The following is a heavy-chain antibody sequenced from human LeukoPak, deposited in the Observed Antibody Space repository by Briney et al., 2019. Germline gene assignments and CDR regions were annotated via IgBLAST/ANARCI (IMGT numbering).Heavy chain of an antibody. D-gene: IGHD6-13*01. CDR2: INHSGST. V-gene: IGHV4-34*01. J-gene: IGHJ4*02. CDR1: GGSFSGYY. Sequence: SETLSLTCAVYGGSFSGYYWSWIRQPPGKGLEWIGEINHSGSTNYNPSLKSRVTISVDTSKNQFSLKLSSVTAADTAVYYCARGPRPLVFAAAGKYYFDYWGQGTLVTVSS. CDR3: ARGPRPLVFAAAGKYYFDY.